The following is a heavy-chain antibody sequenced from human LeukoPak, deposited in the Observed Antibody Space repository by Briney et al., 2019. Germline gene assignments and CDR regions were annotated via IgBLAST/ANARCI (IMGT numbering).Heavy chain of an antibody. J-gene: IGHJ4*02. Sequence: PGGTLRLSCAASGFTFSNYGMSWVCQAPGKGLEWVSTISGSGGNTYYADSVKGRFTISRDTSKNTLYLQMNSPRAEDTAVHYCAKDMYYDSSGPVFDYWGQGTLVTVSS. V-gene: IGHV3-23*01. CDR1: GFTFSNYG. CDR3: AKDMYYDSSGPVFDY. CDR2: ISGSGGNT. D-gene: IGHD3-22*01.